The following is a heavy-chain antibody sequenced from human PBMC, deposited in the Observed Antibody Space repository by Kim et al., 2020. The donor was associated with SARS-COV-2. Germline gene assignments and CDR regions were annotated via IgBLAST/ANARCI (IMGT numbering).Heavy chain of an antibody. V-gene: IGHV4-30-2*01. CDR1: GGSISSGGYS. D-gene: IGHD3-3*01. J-gene: IGHJ5*02. CDR3: ARGYYDFWSGYPSGSEANWFDP. CDR2: IYHSGST. Sequence: SETLSLTCAVSGGSISSGGYSWSWIRQPPGKGLEWIGYIYHSGSTYYNPSLKSRVTISVDRSKNQFSLKLSSVTAADTAVYYCARGYYDFWSGYPSGSEANWFDPWGQGTLVTVSS.